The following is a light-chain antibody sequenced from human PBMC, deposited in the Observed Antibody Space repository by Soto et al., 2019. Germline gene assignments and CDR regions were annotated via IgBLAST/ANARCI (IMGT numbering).Light chain of an antibody. CDR3: QQYYISPTT. V-gene: IGKV4-1*01. CDR2: WAS. Sequence: DMGLAHGPDCLAIYLGERATINCKCIRKILYSSDNKNYLSWYQQRPGQPPKLLFYWASTRESGVPDRFSGSGSGTHFTLTITSLQAEDGAVYYCQQYYISPTTFGEGTKVAIK. CDR1: RKILYSSDNKNY. J-gene: IGKJ1*01.